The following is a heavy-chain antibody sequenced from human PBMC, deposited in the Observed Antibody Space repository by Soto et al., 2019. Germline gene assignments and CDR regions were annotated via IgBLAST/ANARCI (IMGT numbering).Heavy chain of an antibody. J-gene: IGHJ3*02. V-gene: IGHV3-21*01. Sequence: PGGALRLSCAASGFTFSSYSMNWVRQAPGKGLEWVSSISSSSSYIYYADSVKGRFTISRDNAKNSLYLQMNSLRAEDTAVYYCARDLACSGGSCYTPVDAFDIWGQGTMVTVSS. CDR2: ISSSSSYI. CDR3: ARDLACSGGSCYTPVDAFDI. D-gene: IGHD2-15*01. CDR1: GFTFSSYS.